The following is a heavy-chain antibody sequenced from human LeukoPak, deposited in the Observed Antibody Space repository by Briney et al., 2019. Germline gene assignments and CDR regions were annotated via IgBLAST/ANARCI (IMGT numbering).Heavy chain of an antibody. CDR1: GDSVSGSSVA. J-gene: IGHJ4*02. CDR2: ANYRSKWNI. CDR3: VRQERPDFDY. Sequence: SQTLSLTCVISGDSVSGSSVAWNWIRQSPARGLEWLGRANYRSKWNIDYDVSVKGRIPISPGTSKNQLSLQLNSVTPEDTAVYYCVRQERPDFDYWGQGTLVTVSA. V-gene: IGHV6-1*01.